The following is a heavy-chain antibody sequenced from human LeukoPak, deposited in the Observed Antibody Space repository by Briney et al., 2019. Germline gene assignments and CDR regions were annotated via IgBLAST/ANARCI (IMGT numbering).Heavy chain of an antibody. Sequence: SETLSLTCPVSGGSISSSSYYWGWIRQPPGKGLEWLGSIYYSGSTYYHPSLKSRVTISVDTSKTQFSLKLSSVTAADAAVYYCARDYYGSGSQPFDYWGQGTLVTVSS. J-gene: IGHJ4*02. CDR2: IYYSGST. CDR1: GGSISSSSYY. V-gene: IGHV4-39*07. D-gene: IGHD3-10*01. CDR3: ARDYYGSGSQPFDY.